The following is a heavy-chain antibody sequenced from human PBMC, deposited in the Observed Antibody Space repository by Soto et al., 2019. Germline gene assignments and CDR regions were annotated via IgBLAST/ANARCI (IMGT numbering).Heavy chain of an antibody. V-gene: IGHV3-7*03. J-gene: IGHJ4*02. D-gene: IGHD3-10*01. CDR3: AGRGWWFGERNFDY. CDR2: IKQDGSEK. CDR1: GFTFSSYW. Sequence: EVQLVESGGGLVQPGGSLRLSCAASGFTFSSYWMSWVRQAPGKGLEWVANIKQDGSEKYYVDSVKGRFTISKDNAKNSLYLQMNSLRAEDTAVYYCAGRGWWFGERNFDYWGQGTLVTVSS.